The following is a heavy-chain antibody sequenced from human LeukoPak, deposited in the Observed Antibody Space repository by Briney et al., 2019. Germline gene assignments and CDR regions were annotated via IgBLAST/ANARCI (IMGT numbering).Heavy chain of an antibody. CDR3: AREYEDYDFWSGGPDH. Sequence: SETLSLTCTVSGGSISSDYWSWIRQPPGKGLEWIGYIYYSGSTNYNPSLKSRVTISVDTSKNQFSLKLSSVTAADTAVYYCAREYEDYDFWSGGPDHWGQGTLVTVSS. D-gene: IGHD3-3*01. CDR1: GGSISSDY. CDR2: IYYSGST. J-gene: IGHJ4*02. V-gene: IGHV4-59*01.